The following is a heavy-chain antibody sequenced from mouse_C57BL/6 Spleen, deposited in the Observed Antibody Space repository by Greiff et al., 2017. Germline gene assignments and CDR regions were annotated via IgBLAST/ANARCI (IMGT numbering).Heavy chain of an antibody. CDR1: GFTFSSYA. Sequence: EVQGVESGGGLVKPGGSLKLSCATSGFTFSSYAMSWVRQTPEKRLEWVATISDGGSYTYYPDNVKGRFTISRDNAKNNLYLQMSHLKSEDTAIYCGTRDRDRGFAYWGQGTLVTVST. V-gene: IGHV5-4*01. J-gene: IGHJ3*01. CDR3: TRDRDRGFAY. D-gene: IGHD3-3*01. CDR2: ISDGGSYT.